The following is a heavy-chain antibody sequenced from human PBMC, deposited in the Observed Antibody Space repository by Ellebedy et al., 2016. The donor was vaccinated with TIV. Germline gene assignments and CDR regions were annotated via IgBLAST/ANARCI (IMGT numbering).Heavy chain of an antibody. CDR1: GFTFNDYW. CDR3: VRDARTHGFDV. J-gene: IGHJ3*01. CDR2: INSDGTYT. V-gene: IGHV3-74*01. Sequence: HTGGSLRLSCAASGFTFNDYWMHWVRQAPGKGLVWVSRINSDGTYTSHADSVKGRFSISRDNAKNTLFLQMDSLRVEDQALYYCVRDARTHGFDVWGQGTAVTVSS.